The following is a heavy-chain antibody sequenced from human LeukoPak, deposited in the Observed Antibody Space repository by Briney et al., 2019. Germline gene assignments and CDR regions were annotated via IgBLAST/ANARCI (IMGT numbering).Heavy chain of an antibody. CDR2: ISGSGGST. CDR1: GFTVSSNY. Sequence: SGGSLRLSCAASGFTVSSNYMSWVRQAPGQGLEWVSAISGSGGSTYYADSVKGRFTISRDNSKNTLYLQMNSLRAEDTAVYYCAKEVGYDSSGYDDYWGQGTLVTVSS. J-gene: IGHJ4*02. CDR3: AKEVGYDSSGYDDY. V-gene: IGHV3-23*01. D-gene: IGHD3-22*01.